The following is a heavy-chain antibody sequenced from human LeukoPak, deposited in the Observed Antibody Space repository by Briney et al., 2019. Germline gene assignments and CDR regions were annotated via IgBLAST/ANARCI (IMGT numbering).Heavy chain of an antibody. CDR1: GFTFSSYA. V-gene: IGHV3-30*04. Sequence: GGSLRLSWAASGFTFSSYAMRCVRQAPGKGLEWVAVISYDGSNKYYADSVKGRFTISRDNSKNTLYLQMNSLRAEDTAVYYCARVMMWEREIDYWGQGTLVTVSS. D-gene: IGHD1-26*01. CDR2: ISYDGSNK. J-gene: IGHJ4*02. CDR3: ARVMMWEREIDY.